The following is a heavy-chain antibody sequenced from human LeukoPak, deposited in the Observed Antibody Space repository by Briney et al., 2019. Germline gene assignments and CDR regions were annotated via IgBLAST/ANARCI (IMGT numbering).Heavy chain of an antibody. V-gene: IGHV3-53*01. CDR3: ARGAAFQDIVVVPAAM. D-gene: IGHD2-2*01. J-gene: IGHJ4*02. CDR2: IYSGGST. Sequence: PGGSLRLSCAASGFTVSSNYMSWVRQAPGKGLEWVSVIYSGGSTYYADSVKGRFTISRDNSKNTLYLQMNSLRAEDTAVYYCARGAAFQDIVVVPAAMWGQGTLVTVSS. CDR1: GFTVSSNY.